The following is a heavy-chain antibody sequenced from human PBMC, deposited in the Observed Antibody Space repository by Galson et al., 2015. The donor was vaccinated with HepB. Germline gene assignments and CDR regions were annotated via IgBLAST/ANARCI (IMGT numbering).Heavy chain of an antibody. Sequence: SLRLSCAASGFPFTNYVMHWVRQTLGKGLVWVSRISNDGSTTHYADSVKGRFTISRDNAKNTLYLQMNSLRAEDAAVYYCVRDKDGYNYWGQGTLVTVSS. D-gene: IGHD5-24*01. J-gene: IGHJ4*02. CDR2: ISNDGSTT. CDR1: GFPFTNYV. CDR3: VRDKDGYNY. V-gene: IGHV3-74*01.